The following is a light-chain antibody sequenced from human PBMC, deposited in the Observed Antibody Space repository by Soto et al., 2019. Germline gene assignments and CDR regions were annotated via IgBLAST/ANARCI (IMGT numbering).Light chain of an antibody. CDR3: QQYNSYSTWT. V-gene: IGKV1-5*03. Sequence: DIQMTQSPSTLSASVGDRVTITCRASQSISSWLAWYQQKPGKAPKLLIYKASSLESGVPSRFSGSGSGTEFTITISSLQPDDFATYYCQQYNSYSTWTFSQGTKVEIK. CDR1: QSISSW. CDR2: KAS. J-gene: IGKJ1*01.